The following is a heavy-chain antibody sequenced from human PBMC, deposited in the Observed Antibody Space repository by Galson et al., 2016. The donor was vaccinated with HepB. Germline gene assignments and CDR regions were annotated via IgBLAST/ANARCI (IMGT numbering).Heavy chain of an antibody. Sequence: GLEWIGYIYSTGSTDYNASLKSRVTISVDTSKNHFSLKLSSVTAADTAVYYCARVVVAATRWFDPWGRGTLVTVSS. CDR2: IYSTGST. D-gene: IGHD2-15*01. J-gene: IGHJ5*02. V-gene: IGHV4-31*02. CDR3: ARVVVAATRWFDP.